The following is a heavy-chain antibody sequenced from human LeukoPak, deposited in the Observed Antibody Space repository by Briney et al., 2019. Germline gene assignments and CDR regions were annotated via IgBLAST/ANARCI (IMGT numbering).Heavy chain of an antibody. V-gene: IGHV3-48*03. CDR1: GFTFSSYE. CDR3: ARIDSSGYYIDY. D-gene: IGHD3-22*01. CDR2: ISSSGSTI. J-gene: IGHJ4*02. Sequence: GGSLRLSCAASGFTFSSYEMNWVRQAPGKGLEWVSYISSSGSTIYYADSVKGRFTISRDNAKNSLYLQMNSLRDEDTAVYYCARIDSSGYYIDYWGQGTLVTVSS.